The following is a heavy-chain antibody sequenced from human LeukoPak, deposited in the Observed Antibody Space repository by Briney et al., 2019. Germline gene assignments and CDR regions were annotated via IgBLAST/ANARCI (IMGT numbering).Heavy chain of an antibody. V-gene: IGHV3-21*01. CDR2: ISSRSTNI. CDR1: GFTFSRYS. CDR3: ARDAQWLVPEGYFYYMDV. Sequence: GGSLRLSCAGSGFTFSRYSMDWFRQAPGKGLERVSSISSRSTNIFYADSVKGRFTISRDNVKNSLYLQMNSLGAEDTAVYYCARDAQWLVPEGYFYYMDVWGQGTTVTVSS. J-gene: IGHJ6*03. D-gene: IGHD6-19*01.